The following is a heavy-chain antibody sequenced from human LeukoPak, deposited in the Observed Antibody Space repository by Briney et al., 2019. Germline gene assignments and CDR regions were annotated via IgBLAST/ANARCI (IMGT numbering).Heavy chain of an antibody. CDR2: IYYSGTT. Sequence: SETLSLSCSVSGGSISSYYWSWIRQPPGKGLEWIGYIYYSGTTNYNPSLKSRVTISVDTSKNHFSLKLSSVTAADTAVYYCARLSSSSSGSKFDYWGQGTLVAVSS. J-gene: IGHJ4*02. CDR3: ARLSSSSSGSKFDY. CDR1: GGSISSYY. V-gene: IGHV4-59*08. D-gene: IGHD6-6*01.